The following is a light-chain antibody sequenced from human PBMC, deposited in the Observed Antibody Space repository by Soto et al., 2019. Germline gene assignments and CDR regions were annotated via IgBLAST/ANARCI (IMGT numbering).Light chain of an antibody. CDR3: SSYTSSSTLV. CDR1: SSDVGGYNY. Sequence: QSALTQPASVSGSPGQSITISCTGTSSDVGGYNYVSWYQQHPGKAPKPMISEVSNRPSGVSNRFSGSKSGNTASLTISGLQAEDEADYYCSSYTSSSTLVFGGGTKVTVL. J-gene: IGLJ2*01. CDR2: EVS. V-gene: IGLV2-14*01.